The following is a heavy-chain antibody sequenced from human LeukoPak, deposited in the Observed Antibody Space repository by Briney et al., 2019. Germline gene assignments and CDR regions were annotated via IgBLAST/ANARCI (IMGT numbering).Heavy chain of an antibody. CDR2: IHFRGNT. CDR1: GASISSDY. J-gene: IGHJ4*02. Sequence: PSETLSLTCTVSGASISSDYWSWVRQPPGKGLQWIGYIHFRGNTNYNPSLESRVTTAVDTSKSQFSLKLTSVTAADTAVYYCARLRNSGWFYFDYWGQGILVTVSS. V-gene: IGHV4-59*08. CDR3: ARLRNSGWFYFDY. D-gene: IGHD6-19*01.